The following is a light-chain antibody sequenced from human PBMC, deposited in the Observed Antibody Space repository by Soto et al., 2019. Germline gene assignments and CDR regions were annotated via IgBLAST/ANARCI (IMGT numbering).Light chain of an antibody. V-gene: IGLV4-60*01. J-gene: IGLJ3*02. CDR3: ETWDSNTWV. CDR2: LEGSGSN. Sequence: QLVLTQSSSASASLGSSVKLTCTLSSGHSSYIIAWHQQQPGKAPRYLMKLEGSGSNNKGSGVPDRFSGSSSGADRYLTISNLQLEDDADYYCETWDSNTWVFGGGTKLTVL. CDR1: SGHSSYI.